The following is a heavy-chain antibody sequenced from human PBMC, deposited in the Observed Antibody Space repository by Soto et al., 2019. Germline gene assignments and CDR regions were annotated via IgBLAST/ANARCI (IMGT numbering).Heavy chain of an antibody. Sequence: SERLSLTCAVSGCAIRSRNWWSWVRQPPGKGLEWIGEIYHSGSTNYNPSLKSRVTISVDKSKNQFSLKLSSVTAEDTAVYYCAKGPSDSSGYYPSLWGQGTLVT. CDR3: AKGPSDSSGYYPSL. CDR2: IYHSGST. J-gene: IGHJ1*01. CDR1: GCAIRSRNW. V-gene: IGHV4-4*02. D-gene: IGHD3-22*01.